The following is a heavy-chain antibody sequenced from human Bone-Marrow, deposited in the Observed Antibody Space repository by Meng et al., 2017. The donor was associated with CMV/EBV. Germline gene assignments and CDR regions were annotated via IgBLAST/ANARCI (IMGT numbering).Heavy chain of an antibody. CDR1: GFSFSSYE. J-gene: IGHJ4*02. CDR3: AGAFHPNYDILTGYYSLGDY. CDR2: IDNGGDTI. V-gene: IGHV3-48*03. Sequence: GGSLRLSCAASGFSFSSYEMNWVRQAPGKGLEWVSYIDNGGDTIYYADSVKGRFTISRDNAKNSLYLQMNSLRAEDTAVYYCAGAFHPNYDILTGYYSLGDYWGQGTLVTVYS. D-gene: IGHD3-9*01.